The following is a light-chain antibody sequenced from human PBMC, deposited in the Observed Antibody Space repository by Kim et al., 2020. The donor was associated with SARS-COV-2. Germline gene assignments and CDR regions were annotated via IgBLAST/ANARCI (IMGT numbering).Light chain of an antibody. CDR1: ERISSW. Sequence: ASIGDRVTVTCRANERISSWLAWYQKKPGKAPKVVIYDASILESGVPSRFSGSGSGTEFTLTISSLQPDDFATYYCQQYNSYPWTFGQGTKVDIK. J-gene: IGKJ1*01. V-gene: IGKV1-5*01. CDR3: QQYNSYPWT. CDR2: DAS.